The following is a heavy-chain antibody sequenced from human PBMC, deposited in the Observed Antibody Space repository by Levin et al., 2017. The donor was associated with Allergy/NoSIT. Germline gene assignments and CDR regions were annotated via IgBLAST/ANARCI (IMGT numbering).Heavy chain of an antibody. J-gene: IGHJ4*02. CDR3: ARDRPYSSSWSSDY. CDR1: GFTFDDYG. D-gene: IGHD6-13*01. Sequence: SCAASGFTFDDYGMSWVRQAPGKGLEWVSGINWNGGSTGYADSVKGRFTISRDNAKNSLYLQMNSLRAEDTALYYCARDRPYSSSWSSDYWGQGTLVTVSS. CDR2: INWNGGST. V-gene: IGHV3-20*04.